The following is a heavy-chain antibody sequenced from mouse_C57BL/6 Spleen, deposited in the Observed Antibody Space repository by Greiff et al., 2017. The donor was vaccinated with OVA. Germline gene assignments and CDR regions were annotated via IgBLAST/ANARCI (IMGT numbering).Heavy chain of an antibody. CDR1: GFTFNTYA. CDR2: IRSKSSNYAT. CDR3: VRESSWDGYWYFDV. D-gene: IGHD4-1*01. Sequence: EVQLVESGGGLVQPKGSLKLSCAASGFTFNTYAMHWVRQAPGKGLEWVARIRSKSSNYATYYADSVKDRFTISRDDSQSMLYLQMNNLKTEDTAMYYCVRESSWDGYWYFDVWGTGTTVTVSS. J-gene: IGHJ1*03. V-gene: IGHV10-3*01.